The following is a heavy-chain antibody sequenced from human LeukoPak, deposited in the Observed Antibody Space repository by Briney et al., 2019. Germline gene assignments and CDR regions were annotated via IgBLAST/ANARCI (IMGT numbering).Heavy chain of an antibody. J-gene: IGHJ4*02. CDR3: ARVRYYGSGSYLPARN. V-gene: IGHV4-34*01. CDR2: INHSGST. D-gene: IGHD3-10*01. Sequence: SETLSLTCAVYGGSFSGYYWSWIRQPPGKGLEWIGEINHSGSTNYNPSLKSRVTISVDTSKNQFSLKLSSVTAADTAVYYCARVRYYGSGSYLPARNWGQGTLVTVSS. CDR1: GGSFSGYY.